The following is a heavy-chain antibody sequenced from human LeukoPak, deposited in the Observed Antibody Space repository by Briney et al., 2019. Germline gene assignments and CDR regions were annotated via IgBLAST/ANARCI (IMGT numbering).Heavy chain of an antibody. CDR1: GGTFSSYT. D-gene: IGHD6-19*01. V-gene: IGHV1-69*02. J-gene: IGHJ4*02. Sequence: SVKVSCKASGGTFSSYTTSWVRQAPGQGLEWKGRIIPILGIANYAQKFQGRVTITADKSTSTAYMELSSLKSEDTAVYYCARANHSSGWYVSDNWGQVTLVTVSS. CDR2: IIPILGIA. CDR3: ARANHSSGWYVSDN.